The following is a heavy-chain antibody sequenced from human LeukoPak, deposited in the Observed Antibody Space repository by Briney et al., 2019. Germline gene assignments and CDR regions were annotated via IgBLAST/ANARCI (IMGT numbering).Heavy chain of an antibody. D-gene: IGHD1-26*01. CDR1: GFTFSSYG. Sequence: GGSLRLSCAASGFTFSSYGMHWVRQAPGKGLEWVAFIRYDGSNKYYVGSVKGRFTISRDNSKNTLYLQMNSLRAEDTAVYYCAKGSGWEMSYYYYYMDVWGKGTTVTVSS. CDR2: IRYDGSNK. V-gene: IGHV3-30*02. J-gene: IGHJ6*03. CDR3: AKGSGWEMSYYYYYMDV.